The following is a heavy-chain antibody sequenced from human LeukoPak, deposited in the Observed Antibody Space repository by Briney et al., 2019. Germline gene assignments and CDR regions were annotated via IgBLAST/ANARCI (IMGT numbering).Heavy chain of an antibody. J-gene: IGHJ3*02. D-gene: IGHD3-16*01. V-gene: IGHV3-21*01. Sequence: PGGSLRLSCAASGFTFSNYGMNWVRQAPGKGLEWVSSISTSSSYIYYADSVRGRFTMSRDNAKNSLYLQMNSLRAEDTAVSYCARGGDILSHDLGHIWGQGTMVTVPS. CDR2: ISTSSSYI. CDR1: GFTFSNYG. CDR3: ARGGDILSHDLGHI.